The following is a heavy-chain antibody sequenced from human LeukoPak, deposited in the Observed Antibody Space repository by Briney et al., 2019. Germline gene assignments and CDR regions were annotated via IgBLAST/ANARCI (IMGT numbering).Heavy chain of an antibody. CDR1: GCTFTSYG. V-gene: IGHV1-18*01. CDR3: VSDYDSSGQIAGGAFDI. Sequence: GASVKVSCKASGCTFTSYGISWVRQAPGQGLEWMGWISAYNGNTNYAQKLQGRVTMTTDTSTSTAYMELRSLRSDDTAVYYCVSDYDSSGQIAGGAFDIWGQGTMVTVSS. J-gene: IGHJ3*02. CDR2: ISAYNGNT. D-gene: IGHD3-22*01.